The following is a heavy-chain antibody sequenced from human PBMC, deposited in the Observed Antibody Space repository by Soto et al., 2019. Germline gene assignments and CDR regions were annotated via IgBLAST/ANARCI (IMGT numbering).Heavy chain of an antibody. D-gene: IGHD2-15*01. V-gene: IGHV3-23*01. CDR3: AKGLGWVAAFDYYYYGMAV. Sequence: GGSLRLSCAASGFTFSSYAMSWVRQAPGKGLEWVSAISGSGGSTYYADSVKGRFTISRDNSKNTLYLQMNSLRAEDTAVYYCAKGLGWVAAFDYYYYGMAVWGQGTTVTVSS. CDR2: ISGSGGST. CDR1: GFTFSSYA. J-gene: IGHJ6*02.